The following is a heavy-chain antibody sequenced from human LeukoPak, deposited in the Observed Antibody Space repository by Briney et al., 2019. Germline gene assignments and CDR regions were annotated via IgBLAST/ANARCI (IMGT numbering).Heavy chain of an antibody. Sequence: PGGSLRLSCAASGFTLSTFAMIWVRQPPGKGLEWVSSIFPSGGEIHYADSVKGRFTISRDTSKSTLYLQMNSLRAEDTAVYYCAKDSDELIAAAYNWFDPWGQGTLVIVSS. D-gene: IGHD6-13*01. CDR1: GFTLSTFA. J-gene: IGHJ5*02. CDR2: IFPSGGEI. V-gene: IGHV3-23*01. CDR3: AKDSDELIAAAYNWFDP.